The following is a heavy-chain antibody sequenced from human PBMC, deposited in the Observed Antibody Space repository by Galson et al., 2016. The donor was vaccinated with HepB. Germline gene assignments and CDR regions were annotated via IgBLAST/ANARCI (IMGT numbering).Heavy chain of an antibody. D-gene: IGHD6-19*01. CDR2: INWSGDTT. V-gene: IGHV3-20*04. Sequence: SLRLSCAASGFRFDYIGMGWLRQAPGKGLEWVSGINWSGDTTGYANSVKGRFTISRDNAKKSMCLQMNSLRAEDTAFYYRARGGATPGQWLDNWFDPWGQGTLVTISS. CDR3: ARGGATPGQWLDNWFDP. J-gene: IGHJ5*02. CDR1: GFRFDYIG.